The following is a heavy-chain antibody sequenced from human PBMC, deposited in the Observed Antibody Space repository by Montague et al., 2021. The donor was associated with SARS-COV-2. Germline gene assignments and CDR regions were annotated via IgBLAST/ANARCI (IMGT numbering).Heavy chain of an antibody. CDR2: ISWNSGSI. D-gene: IGHD3-3*01. CDR1: GFTSGDYA. J-gene: IGHJ5*02. V-gene: IGHV3-9*02. CDR3: AKDSYYDFWSGYSPGENWFDP. Sequence: SLRLSCAASGFTSGDYAMHWVRQAPGKGLGWVSGISWNSGSIGYADSVKGRFTISRDNAKNSLYLQMNSLRAEDTALYYCAKDSYYDFWSGYSPGENWFDPWGQGTLVTVSS.